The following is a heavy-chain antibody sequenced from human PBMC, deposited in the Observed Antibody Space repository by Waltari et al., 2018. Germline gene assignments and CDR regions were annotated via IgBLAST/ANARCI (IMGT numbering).Heavy chain of an antibody. CDR3: AKDMIGGNEEFDY. V-gene: IGHV3-43*02. J-gene: IGHJ4*02. D-gene: IGHD1-1*01. Sequence: MHWVRQPPGKGLEWVSLISGDGYSTYYADSVKGRFTISGDNSKNSLYLQMSSLRTEDTALYYCAKDMIGGNEEFDYWGQGTLVTVSS. CDR2: ISGDGYST.